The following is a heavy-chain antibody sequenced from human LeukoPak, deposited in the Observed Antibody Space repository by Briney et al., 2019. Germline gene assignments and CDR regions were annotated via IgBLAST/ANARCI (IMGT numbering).Heavy chain of an antibody. J-gene: IGHJ4*02. CDR2: ISGSGGST. CDR3: AKGTMVRGVIYDY. V-gene: IGHV3-23*01. Sequence: PGGSLRLSCAASGFTFSSYAMSWVRQAPGKGLEWVSAISGSGGSTYYADSVKGRFTISRDNFKNTLYPQMNSLRAEDTAVYYCAKGTMVRGVIYDYWGQGTLVTVSS. CDR1: GFTFSSYA. D-gene: IGHD3-10*01.